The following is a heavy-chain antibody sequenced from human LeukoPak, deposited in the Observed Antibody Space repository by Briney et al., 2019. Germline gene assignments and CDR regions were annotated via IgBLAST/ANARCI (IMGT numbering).Heavy chain of an antibody. Sequence: ASVKVSCKVSGYTLTELSMHWVRQAPGKGLEWMGGFDPEDGETIYAQKFQGRVIMTEDTSTDTAYMELSSLRSEDTAVYYCATEIHSNYEALDAFDLWGQGTVVTVSS. D-gene: IGHD4-11*01. V-gene: IGHV1-24*01. CDR3: ATEIHSNYEALDAFDL. J-gene: IGHJ3*01. CDR1: GYTLTELS. CDR2: FDPEDGET.